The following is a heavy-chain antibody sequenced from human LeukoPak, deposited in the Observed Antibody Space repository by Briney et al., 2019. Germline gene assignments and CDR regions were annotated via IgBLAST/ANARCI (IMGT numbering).Heavy chain of an antibody. CDR1: GGSINSY. CDR3: ARDSGTTGEVKFDP. Sequence: PSETLSLTCTVSGGSINSYWGWIRQPAGKGLEWIGRISGSGTITYNPALQSRLSTSIDTSKNQFSLKLMSVTAADTAVYYCARDSGTTGEVKFDPWGQGTLVTVSS. V-gene: IGHV4-4*07. D-gene: IGHD3-10*01. J-gene: IGHJ5*02. CDR2: ISGSGTI.